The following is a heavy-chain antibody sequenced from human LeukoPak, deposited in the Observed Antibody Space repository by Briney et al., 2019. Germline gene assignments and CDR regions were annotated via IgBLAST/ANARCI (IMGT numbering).Heavy chain of an antibody. CDR1: GFSFSTYA. J-gene: IGHJ4*02. Sequence: AGGSLRLSCAASGFSFSTYAMSWVRQAPGKGLEWVSSIGGGGTNTYYADSVKGRFTISRDNSKNKLYVQMNSLRAEDTAVYYCAKQGTGSYLDHWGQGTLVTVSS. V-gene: IGHV3-23*01. CDR2: IGGGGTNT. D-gene: IGHD2-8*02. CDR3: AKQGTGSYLDH.